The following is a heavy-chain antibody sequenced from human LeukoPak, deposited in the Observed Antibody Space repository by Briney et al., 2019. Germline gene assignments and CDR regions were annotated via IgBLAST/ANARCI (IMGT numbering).Heavy chain of an antibody. V-gene: IGHV3-74*01. D-gene: IGHD3-3*01. CDR2: INSDGSST. CDR3: ARGRDFWSGYYRKNFDY. CDR1: GSTFSSYW. J-gene: IGHJ4*02. Sequence: QPGGSLRLSCAASGSTFSSYWMHWVRQAPGKGLVWVSRINSDGSSTSYADSVKGRFTISRDNAKNTLYLQMNSLRAEDTAVYYCARGRDFWSGYYRKNFDYWGQGTLVTVSS.